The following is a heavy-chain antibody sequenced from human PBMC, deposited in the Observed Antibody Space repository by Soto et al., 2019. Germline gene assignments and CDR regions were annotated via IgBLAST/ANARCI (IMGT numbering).Heavy chain of an antibody. V-gene: IGHV3-30*18. J-gene: IGHJ4*02. CDR3: AKVFWDILTGYQELDY. CDR2: ISYDGSNK. Sequence: PGGSLRLSCAASGFTFSSYGMHWVRQAPGKGLEWVAVISYDGSNKYYADSVKGRFTISRDNSKNTLYLQMNSLRAEDTAVYYCAKVFWDILTGYQELDYWGQGTLVTVSS. D-gene: IGHD3-9*01. CDR1: GFTFSSYG.